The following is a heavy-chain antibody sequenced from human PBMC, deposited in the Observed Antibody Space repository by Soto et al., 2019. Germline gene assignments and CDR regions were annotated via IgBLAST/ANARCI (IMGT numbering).Heavy chain of an antibody. CDR1: GFSLSNARMG. D-gene: IGHD6-19*01. J-gene: IGHJ6*02. Sequence: QVTLKESGPVLVKPTETLTLTCTVSGFSLSNARMGVSWIRQPPGKALEWLAHIFSNDEKSYSTSLKSRLTISKDTSXXQXVXXMTNMDPVDTATYYCARTQVGGKSASDYYYYGMDVWGQGATVTVSS. CDR2: IFSNDEK. CDR3: ARTQVGGKSASDYYYYGMDV. V-gene: IGHV2-26*01.